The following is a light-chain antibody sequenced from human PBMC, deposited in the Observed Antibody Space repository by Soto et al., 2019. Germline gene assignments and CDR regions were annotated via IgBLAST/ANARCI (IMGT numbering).Light chain of an antibody. V-gene: IGKV1-39*01. CDR1: QTISSF. J-gene: IGKJ1*01. Sequence: DIQMTQSPSSLSASVGDRVTITCRASQTISSFLNWYQVKPGKAPKLLIYASNTLQSGVPSRFSGSGSGTDFTFTITSLQPEDFATYYCHQSYVTPWTFGQGSRVELK. CDR3: HQSYVTPWT. CDR2: ASN.